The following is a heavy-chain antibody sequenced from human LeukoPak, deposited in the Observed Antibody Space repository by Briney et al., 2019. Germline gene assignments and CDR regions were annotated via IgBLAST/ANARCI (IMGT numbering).Heavy chain of an antibody. V-gene: IGHV5-51*01. CDR1: GYSFTSYW. J-gene: IGHJ6*02. D-gene: IGHD6-13*01. CDR3: ATSYSKSSTFYYYGMDV. Sequence: GESLKVSCKCSGYSFTSYWIGWVRQMPGKGLEWMGVIYPGDSSTRYSPSFQGQVTISADKSVSTVYLQWRSLKASDTAMYYCATSYSKSSTFYYYGMDVWGQGTTVTVS. CDR2: IYPGDSST.